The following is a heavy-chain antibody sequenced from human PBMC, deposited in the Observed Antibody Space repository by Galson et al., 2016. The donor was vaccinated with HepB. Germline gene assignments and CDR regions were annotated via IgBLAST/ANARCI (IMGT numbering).Heavy chain of an antibody. D-gene: IGHD4-23*01. CDR3: VRDHSVVPTTAYNWFDP. Sequence: SLRLSCAAYGLAFSSHWMHWVRQDLGKGLVWVSRINSDGTISNYADSVKGRFTISRDNAKNTLYLQMNSLRAEDTAVYFCVRDHSVVPTTAYNWFDPWGRGTLVTVSS. CDR2: INSDGTIS. CDR1: GLAFSSHW. V-gene: IGHV3-74*01. J-gene: IGHJ5*02.